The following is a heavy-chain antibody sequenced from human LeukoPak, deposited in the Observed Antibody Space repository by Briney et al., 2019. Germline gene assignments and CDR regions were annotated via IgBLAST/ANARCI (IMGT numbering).Heavy chain of an antibody. CDR3: ARSGYSNFDY. Sequence: SQTLSLTCTVSGGSISSGSYYWSWIRQPAGKGLEWIGRIYTSGSTNYNPSLKSRVTISVDTSKNQFSLKLSSVTAADTAVYYCARSGYSNFDYWGQGTLVTVSS. D-gene: IGHD3-3*01. CDR1: GGSISSGSYY. J-gene: IGHJ4*02. CDR2: IYTSGST. V-gene: IGHV4-61*02.